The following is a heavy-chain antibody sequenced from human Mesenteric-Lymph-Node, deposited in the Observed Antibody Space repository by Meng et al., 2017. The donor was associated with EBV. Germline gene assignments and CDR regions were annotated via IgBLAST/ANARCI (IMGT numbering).Heavy chain of an antibody. CDR1: GYTFTSYG. Sequence: QGQLVQSGAEVKKPGASVEVSRKASGYTFTSYGISWVRQAPGQGLEWMGWISAYNGDTKYAQKVQDRVTMTTDTSTSTVYMELRSLGSDDTAVYYCARDHGGKYYYWGQGTLVTVSS. V-gene: IGHV1-18*01. D-gene: IGHD1-26*01. CDR2: ISAYNGDT. J-gene: IGHJ4*02. CDR3: ARDHGGKYYY.